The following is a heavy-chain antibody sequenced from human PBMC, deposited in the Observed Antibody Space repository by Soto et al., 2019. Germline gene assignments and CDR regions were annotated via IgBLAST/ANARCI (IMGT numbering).Heavy chain of an antibody. CDR2: IRSKAYGGTT. V-gene: IGHV3-49*03. Sequence: GSLRLSCTASGFTFGDYAMSWFRQAPGKGLEWVGFIRSKAYGGTTEYAASVKGRFTISRDDSKSIAYLQMNSLKTEDTAVYYCTREGYYYDSSTFDYWGQGTLVTVSS. D-gene: IGHD3-22*01. J-gene: IGHJ4*02. CDR3: TREGYYYDSSTFDY. CDR1: GFTFGDYA.